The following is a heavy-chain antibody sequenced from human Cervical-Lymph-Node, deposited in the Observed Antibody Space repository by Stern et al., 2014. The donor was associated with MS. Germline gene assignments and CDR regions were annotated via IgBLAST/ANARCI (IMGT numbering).Heavy chain of an antibody. CDR3: ARGRGPWGIAVRP. CDR1: GYTFTSYD. Sequence: QLVQSGAEVKKPGASGKVSCKASGYTFTSYDINWVRQATGQGLEWMGWMNPNRGNTGYAQKFQGTVTMTRNTSISTAFMELSSLRSEDTAVYYCARGRGPWGIAVRPWGQGTLVTVSS. D-gene: IGHD6-19*01. CDR2: MNPNRGNT. J-gene: IGHJ5*02. V-gene: IGHV1-8*01.